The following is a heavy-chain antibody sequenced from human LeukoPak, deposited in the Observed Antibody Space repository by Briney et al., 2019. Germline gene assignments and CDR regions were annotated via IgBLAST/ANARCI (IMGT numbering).Heavy chain of an antibody. D-gene: IGHD6-19*01. CDR1: GFPFSSYG. CDR2: IWYDGNKK. J-gene: IGHJ4*02. CDR3: ARIGYTSGCDY. Sequence: GGSLRLSCAPSGFPFSSYGMYWVRQAPGKGVEWVAVIWYDGNKKYYADSVKGRFTISRDNSKNTLYLQMNSLRADDTAVYYCARIGYTSGCDYWGQGTLVTVSS. V-gene: IGHV3-33*01.